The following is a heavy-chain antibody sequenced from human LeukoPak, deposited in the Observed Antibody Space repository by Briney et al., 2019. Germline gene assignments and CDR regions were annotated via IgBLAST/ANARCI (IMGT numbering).Heavy chain of an antibody. CDR1: GYTFTSYA. V-gene: IGHV1-3*01. CDR3: ARVRWELRAFDI. D-gene: IGHD1-26*01. Sequence: GASVTASCTASGYTFTSYAMHWVRQAPGQRLEWMGWINAGNGNTKYSQKFQSRVTITRDTSASTAYMELSSLRSEDTAVYYCARVRWELRAFDIWGQGTMVTVSS. CDR2: INAGNGNT. J-gene: IGHJ3*02.